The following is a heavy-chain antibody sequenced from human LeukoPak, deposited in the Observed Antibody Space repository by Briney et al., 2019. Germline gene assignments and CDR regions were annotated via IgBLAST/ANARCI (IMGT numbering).Heavy chain of an antibody. Sequence: SVKVSCKASGGTFSSHAISWVRQAPGQGLEWMGGIIPIFGTANYAQKFQGRVTITADESTSTAYMELSSPRSEDTAVYYCARARSSGWYILDYWGQGTLVTVSS. D-gene: IGHD6-19*01. CDR1: GGTFSSHA. V-gene: IGHV1-69*13. CDR2: IIPIFGTA. J-gene: IGHJ4*02. CDR3: ARARSSGWYILDY.